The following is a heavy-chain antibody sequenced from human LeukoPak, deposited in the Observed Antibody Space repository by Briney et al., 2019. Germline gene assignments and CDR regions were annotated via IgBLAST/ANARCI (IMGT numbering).Heavy chain of an antibody. D-gene: IGHD6-19*01. CDR3: ARDRGLLDSSGWYDY. CDR1: GFTFSTYE. J-gene: IGHJ5*01. CDR2: ISSSGTSM. V-gene: IGHV3-48*03. Sequence: PGGSLRLSCAASGFTFSTYEMNWVRQAPGKGLEWVSYISSSGTSMYYADSVKGRFTISRDNAKNSLYLQMNSLRAEDTAVYYCARDRGLLDSSGWYDYWGHGTLLTVSS.